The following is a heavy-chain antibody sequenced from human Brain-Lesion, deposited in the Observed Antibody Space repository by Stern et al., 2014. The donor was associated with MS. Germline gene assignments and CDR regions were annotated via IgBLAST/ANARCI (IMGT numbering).Heavy chain of an antibody. CDR2: ITPNTGGT. D-gene: IGHD3-3*01. J-gene: IGHJ6*02. CDR3: ARDQRGITIFGVVTDYYYLGMDV. Sequence: VQLVESGAEVKKPGASVKVSCKTSGYIFTGYYIHWVRQAPGHGLEWIAWITPNTGGTMYAQKFQGRVTMSRDTSISTAYVELSSLTSDDTAVYYCARDQRGITIFGVVTDYYYLGMDVWGQGTTVTVSS. CDR1: GYIFTGYY. V-gene: IGHV1-2*02.